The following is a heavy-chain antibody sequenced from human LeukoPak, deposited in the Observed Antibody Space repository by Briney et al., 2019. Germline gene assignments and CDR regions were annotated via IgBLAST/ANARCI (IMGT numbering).Heavy chain of an antibody. V-gene: IGHV3-30*04. CDR2: ISYDGSNK. Sequence: GGSLRLSCAASGFTFSSYAMHWVRQAPGKGLEWVAVISYDGSNKYYADSVKGRFTISRDNSKNTLYLQMNSLRAEDTAVYYCARDRKAAAGIDYWGQGTLVTVSS. CDR3: ARDRKAAAGIDY. J-gene: IGHJ4*02. CDR1: GFTFSSYA. D-gene: IGHD6-13*01.